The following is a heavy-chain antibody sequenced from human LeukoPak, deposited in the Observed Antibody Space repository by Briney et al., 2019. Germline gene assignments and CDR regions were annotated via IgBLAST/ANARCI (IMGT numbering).Heavy chain of an antibody. CDR1: GFTFSSHW. CDR3: AREDDYGDFDY. Sequence: GGSLRLSCAASGFTFSSHWMSWVRQAPGKGLEWLANIQQDGSEKSYVDSVKGRFTISRDNAKSSLYLQVNSLRAEDTAVYYCAREDDYGDFDYWGQGTLVTVSS. D-gene: IGHD4-17*01. J-gene: IGHJ4*02. CDR2: IQQDGSEK. V-gene: IGHV3-7*01.